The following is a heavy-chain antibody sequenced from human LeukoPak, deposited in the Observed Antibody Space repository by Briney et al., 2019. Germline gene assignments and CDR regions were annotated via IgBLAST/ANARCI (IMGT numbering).Heavy chain of an antibody. Sequence: TGGSLRLSCAASGFTFSSYGMHWVRQAPGKGLEWVAVISYDRSNKYYADSVKGRFTISRDNSKNTLYLQMNSLRAEDTAVYYCAKARGFGELLRYFYVMDVWGQGTTVTVSS. CDR1: GFTFSSYG. D-gene: IGHD3-10*01. J-gene: IGHJ6*02. CDR2: ISYDRSNK. CDR3: AKARGFGELLRYFYVMDV. V-gene: IGHV3-30*18.